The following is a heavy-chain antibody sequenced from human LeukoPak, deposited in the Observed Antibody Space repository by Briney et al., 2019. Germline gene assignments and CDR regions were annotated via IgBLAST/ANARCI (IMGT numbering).Heavy chain of an antibody. V-gene: IGHV4-59*01. Sequence: PSETLSLTCTVSGGSISSYYWSWIRQPPGKGLEWIGYIYYSGSTNYNPSLKSRVTISVDTSKNQFSLKLSSVTAADTAVYYCARVKGPYDFWSGYWFDPWGQGTLVTVSS. CDR1: GGSISSYY. D-gene: IGHD3-3*01. CDR3: ARVKGPYDFWSGYWFDP. CDR2: IYYSGST. J-gene: IGHJ5*02.